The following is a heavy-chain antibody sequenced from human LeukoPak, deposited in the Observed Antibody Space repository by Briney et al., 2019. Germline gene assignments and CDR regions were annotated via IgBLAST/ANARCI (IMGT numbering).Heavy chain of an antibody. V-gene: IGHV3-48*03. CDR1: GFTFNSFE. CDR3: AKDSAKKYDDY. D-gene: IGHD2/OR15-2a*01. J-gene: IGHJ4*02. Sequence: GGSLRLSCAASGFTFNSFEVIWVRQAPGKGLDWVSHITSSGSAMFYADSVKGRFTISRDNAKNALYLQMNSLRAEDTAVYYCAKDSAKKYDDYWGQGTLVTVSS. CDR2: ITSSGSAM.